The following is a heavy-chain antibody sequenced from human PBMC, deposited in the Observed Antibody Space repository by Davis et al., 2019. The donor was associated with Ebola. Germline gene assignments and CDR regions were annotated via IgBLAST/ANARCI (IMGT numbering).Heavy chain of an antibody. J-gene: IGHJ4*02. V-gene: IGHV4-59*11. CDR2: IYYSGST. CDR1: GASIRSHY. D-gene: IGHD3-22*01. Sequence: MPSETLSLTCTVSGASIRSHYWSWIRQPPGKDLEWIGYIYYSGSTYYNPSLKSRVSISVDTSKNQFSLKLISVTAADTAIYYCARGDSYYDPSGYYAGPEAPDHWGQGTLVSVSS. CDR3: ARGDSYYDPSGYYAGPEAPDH.